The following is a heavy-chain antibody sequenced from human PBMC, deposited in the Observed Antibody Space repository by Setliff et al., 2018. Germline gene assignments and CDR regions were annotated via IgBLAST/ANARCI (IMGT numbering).Heavy chain of an antibody. Sequence: PGGSLRLSCAASGFTFSSLWMSWVRQAPGKGLEWVANINQGGGAQFYVDSVQGRFTISRDNAKNSLYLQMSSLSAEDTAVYYCARDVFDFRTGQADPWGQGTLVTVSS. D-gene: IGHD3-3*01. CDR1: GFTFSSLW. J-gene: IGHJ5*02. V-gene: IGHV3-7*01. CDR3: ARDVFDFRTGQADP. CDR2: INQGGGAQ.